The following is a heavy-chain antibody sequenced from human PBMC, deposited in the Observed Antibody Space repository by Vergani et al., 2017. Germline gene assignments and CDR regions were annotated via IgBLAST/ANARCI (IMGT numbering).Heavy chain of an antibody. V-gene: IGHV3-23*01. J-gene: IGHJ4*02. CDR1: GFTFSNSA. CDR3: AREERSNTSPFVGD. CDR2: ISGHGDRT. D-gene: IGHD2/OR15-2a*01. Sequence: EVHLLESGGGQVEAGGSLRLSCVASGFTFSNSAMSWVRQTSGKGLEWVSAISGHGDRTYYADSVKCRFTISRDNSKNTVYLKMNSLKAEDRATYYCAREERSNTSPFVGDWGQGTLVTV.